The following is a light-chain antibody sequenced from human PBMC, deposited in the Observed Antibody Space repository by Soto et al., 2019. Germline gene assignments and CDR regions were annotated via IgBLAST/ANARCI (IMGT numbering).Light chain of an antibody. CDR3: SSYTISSTLVV. V-gene: IGLV2-14*01. Sequence: QSALTQPASVSGSPGQSITISCTGTSSDVGGYNYVSWYQQHPGKAPKLMIYDVSNRPSGVSNRFSGSKSGNTASLTISGLQAEDEADYYCSSYTISSTLVVFGGGTNLTVL. J-gene: IGLJ2*01. CDR1: SSDVGGYNY. CDR2: DVS.